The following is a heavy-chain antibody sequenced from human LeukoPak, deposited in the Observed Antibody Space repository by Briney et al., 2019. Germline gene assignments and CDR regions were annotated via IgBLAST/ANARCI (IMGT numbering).Heavy chain of an antibody. Sequence: GGSLRLSCAASGFTFSSYAMSWVRQAPGKGLERVSAISNSGGNTYYADSVKGRFTISRDNSKDTLYLQMNSLRADDTAVYYCAKGGTRNWEIAAFDIWGQGTMVTVSS. CDR2: ISNSGGNT. V-gene: IGHV3-23*01. CDR3: AKGGTRNWEIAAFDI. D-gene: IGHD1-1*01. J-gene: IGHJ3*02. CDR1: GFTFSSYA.